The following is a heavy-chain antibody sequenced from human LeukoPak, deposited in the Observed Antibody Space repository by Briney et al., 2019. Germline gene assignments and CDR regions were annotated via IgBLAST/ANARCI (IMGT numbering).Heavy chain of an antibody. CDR1: GFTFSRYG. CDR3: AGPIFGVVMNPFDY. D-gene: IGHD3-3*01. Sequence: GGSLRLSRAASGFTFSRYGMNWVRQAPGKGLEWVSYISSSGGTIYDADSVKGRFTISRDNAKNSLYLQMNSLRAEDTAVYYCAGPIFGVVMNPFDYWGQGTLVTVSS. V-gene: IGHV3-48*01. CDR2: ISSSGGTI. J-gene: IGHJ4*02.